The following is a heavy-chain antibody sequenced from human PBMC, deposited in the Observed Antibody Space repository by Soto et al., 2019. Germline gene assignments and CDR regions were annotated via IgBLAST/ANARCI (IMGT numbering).Heavy chain of an antibody. J-gene: IGHJ5*02. CDR3: AREETYYDILTGYYAVGWFDP. CDR1: GGSISSGGYY. D-gene: IGHD3-9*01. V-gene: IGHV4-31*03. CDR2: IYYSGST. Sequence: QVQLQESGPGLVKPSQTLSLTCTVSGGSISSGGYYWSWIRQHPGKGLEWIGYIYYSGSTYYNPSLKGRFTISVDTSKNQFSLKLSSVTAADTAVYYCAREETYYDILTGYYAVGWFDPWGQGTLVTVSS.